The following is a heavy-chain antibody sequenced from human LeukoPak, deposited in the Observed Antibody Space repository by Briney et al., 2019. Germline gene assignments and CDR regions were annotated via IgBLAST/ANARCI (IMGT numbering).Heavy chain of an antibody. D-gene: IGHD3-22*01. Sequence: SETLSLTCTVSGGSISSYYWNWIGQPPGKGREGMGYIYYSGSTNYNPSLKCRLTISVDTSKNQFSLKLSSVTAADTAVYYCARGADSSGYYSIFYFDYWGQGTLVTVSS. CDR1: GGSISSYY. CDR3: ARGADSSGYYSIFYFDY. V-gene: IGHV4-59*01. CDR2: IYYSGST. J-gene: IGHJ4*02.